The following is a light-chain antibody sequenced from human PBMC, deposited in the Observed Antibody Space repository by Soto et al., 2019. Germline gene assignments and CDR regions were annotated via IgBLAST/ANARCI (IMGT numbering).Light chain of an antibody. V-gene: IGKV1-5*01. J-gene: IGKJ1*01. CDR3: QQYYSYPWT. Sequence: DIQMTQSPSTLSASVGDRVTITCRASQSISSWLAWYQHKPGKAPKLLIYDASSLESGVPSRFSGSVSGTEFTLTISSLQPDDFATYYCQQYYSYPWTFGQGTKVEVK. CDR2: DAS. CDR1: QSISSW.